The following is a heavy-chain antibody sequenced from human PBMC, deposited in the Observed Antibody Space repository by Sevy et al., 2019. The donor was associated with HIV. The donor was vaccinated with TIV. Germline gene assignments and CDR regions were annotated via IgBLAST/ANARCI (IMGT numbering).Heavy chain of an antibody. V-gene: IGHV1-24*01. J-gene: IGHJ4*02. CDR1: GYTLTELS. Sequence: ASVKVSCKVSGYTLTELSMHWVRQAPGKGLEWMGGFDPEDGETIYAQKFQGRVTMTEDTSTDTAYMELSSLRSEDTAVHYCATSPKTYCYDSSGYYYDYWGQGTLVTVSS. CDR3: ATSPKTYCYDSSGYYYDY. CDR2: FDPEDGET. D-gene: IGHD3-22*01.